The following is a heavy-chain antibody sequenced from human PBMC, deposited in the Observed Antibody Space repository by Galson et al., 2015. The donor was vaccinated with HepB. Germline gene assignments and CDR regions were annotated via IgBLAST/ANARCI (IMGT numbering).Heavy chain of an antibody. V-gene: IGHV3-49*04. D-gene: IGHD3-22*01. CDR1: GFTFRDYA. J-gene: IGHJ4*02. CDR2: IRSKLYGGTA. CDR3: TRTNYYATSGYFDY. Sequence: SLRLSCAASGFTFRDYAMSWVRQAPGKGLEWVGFIRSKLYGGTAEYAASVKGRFTISRDDSESIAYLQMNSLKTEDTAVYYCTRTNYYATSGYFDYWGQGTLVTVSS.